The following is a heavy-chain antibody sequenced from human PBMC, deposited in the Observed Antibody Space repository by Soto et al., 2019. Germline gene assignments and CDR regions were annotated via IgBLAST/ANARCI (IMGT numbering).Heavy chain of an antibody. CDR3: AQRLSDYGLGRERANYFDP. J-gene: IGHJ5*02. V-gene: IGHV2-5*02. D-gene: IGHD3-10*01. Sequence: QITLKESGPPLVRPTQTLTLTCTFSGFSLSTTGVGVGWIRQPPGKALEWLALIYWDDDKRYSPSLKSRLTFTTDTSKNEVILTMPNMEPVDTATYYCAQRLSDYGLGRERANYFDPRGQGTLVTVSS. CDR2: IYWDDDK. CDR1: GFSLSTTGVG.